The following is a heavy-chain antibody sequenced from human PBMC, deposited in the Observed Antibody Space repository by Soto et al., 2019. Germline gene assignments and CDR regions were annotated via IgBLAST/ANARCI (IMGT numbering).Heavy chain of an antibody. CDR1: GFTFSSYS. CDR2: ISSSSSYI. Sequence: GGSLRLSCAASGFTFSSYSMNWVRQAPGKGLEWVSSISSSSSYIYYADSVKGRFTISRDNAKNSLYLQMNSLRAEDTAVYYCAIHPRDIVVVVAAHTGGREPDYWGQGTLVTVSS. J-gene: IGHJ4*02. CDR3: AIHPRDIVVVVAAHTGGREPDY. D-gene: IGHD2-15*01. V-gene: IGHV3-21*01.